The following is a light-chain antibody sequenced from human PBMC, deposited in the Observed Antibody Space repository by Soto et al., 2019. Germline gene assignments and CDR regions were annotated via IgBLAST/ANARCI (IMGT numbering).Light chain of an antibody. V-gene: IGKV1-17*01. J-gene: IGKJ1*01. Sequence: DIQMTQSPSSLSASVGDRVTITCRGSQGIRNDLSWYQQKPGKAPKLLIYAASSLQSGVASRFSGSGSGAEFTLIISGLQPDDSATYYCQQYTNTNNPWMFGQGTKVDIK. CDR1: QGIRND. CDR3: QQYTNTNNPWM. CDR2: AAS.